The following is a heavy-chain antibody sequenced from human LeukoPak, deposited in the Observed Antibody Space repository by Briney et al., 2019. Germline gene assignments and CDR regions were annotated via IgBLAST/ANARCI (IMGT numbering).Heavy chain of an antibody. V-gene: IGHV1-69*05. CDR2: IIPIFGTA. J-gene: IGHJ6*03. Sequence: GASVKVSCKASGGTFGNYAISWVRQAPGQGLEWMGRIIPIFGTANYAQKFQGRVTITTDESTSTAYMELSSLRSEDTAVYYCARVRGYSYGSLYASYYYYMDVWGKGTTVTVSS. CDR1: GGTFGNYA. CDR3: ARVRGYSYGSLYASYYYYMDV. D-gene: IGHD5-18*01.